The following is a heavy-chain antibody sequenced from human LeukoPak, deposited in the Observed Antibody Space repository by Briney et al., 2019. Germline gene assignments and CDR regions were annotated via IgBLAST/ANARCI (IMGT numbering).Heavy chain of an antibody. CDR2: IYTSGST. CDR1: GGSISSYY. D-gene: IGHD3-9*01. J-gene: IGHJ4*02. V-gene: IGHV4-4*07. Sequence: ASETLSLTCTVSGGSISSYYWSWIRQPAGKGLEWIGRIYTSGSTNYNPSLKSRVTISVDTSKNQFSLKLSSVTAADTAVYYCARGYYDILTGYRFDYWGQGTLVTVSS. CDR3: ARGYYDILTGYRFDY.